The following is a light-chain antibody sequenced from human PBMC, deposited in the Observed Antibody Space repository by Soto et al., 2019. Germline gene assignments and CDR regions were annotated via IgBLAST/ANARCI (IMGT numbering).Light chain of an antibody. J-gene: IGKJ1*01. V-gene: IGKV3-20*01. CDR2: GAS. Sequence: EIVLTQCPGTLSLSPGERSTLSCRASQRFTSDYLAWYRQKPGQSPRLRXHGASSRATGIPDRFSGSGSGTDFTLTISRLEPEDFAVYYCQQYGRPFGQGTKVDIK. CDR1: QRFTSDY. CDR3: QQYGRP.